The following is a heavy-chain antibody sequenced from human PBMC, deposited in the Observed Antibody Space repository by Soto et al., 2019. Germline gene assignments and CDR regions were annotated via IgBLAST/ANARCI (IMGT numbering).Heavy chain of an antibody. CDR1: GFTFSSYG. J-gene: IGHJ4*02. Sequence: VGSLRLSCAASGFTFSSYGMHWVRQAPGKGLEWVAVISYDGSNKYYADSVKGRFTISRDNSKNTLYMQMNSLRAEDTAVYYCAKDYDILTGYLCWGQGTLVTVSS. CDR2: ISYDGSNK. CDR3: AKDYDILTGYLC. V-gene: IGHV3-30*18. D-gene: IGHD3-9*01.